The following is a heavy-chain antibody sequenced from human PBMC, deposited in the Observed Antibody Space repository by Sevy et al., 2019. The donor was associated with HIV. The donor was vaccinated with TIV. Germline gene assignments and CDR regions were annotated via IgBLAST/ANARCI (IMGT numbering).Heavy chain of an antibody. CDR1: GGSFSSYA. J-gene: IGHJ6*03. V-gene: IGHV1-69*06. CDR3: ARVPPTSSRYYYYYMNV. Sequence: ASVKVSCKTSGGSFSSYAISWVRQAPGQGLEWMGGIIPIFGTTTYTQRFQGRITITADISTGTAYMELSSLTSEDTAVYYSARVPPTSSRYYYYYMNVWGKGTAVTVSS. CDR2: IIPIFGTT. D-gene: IGHD3-9*01.